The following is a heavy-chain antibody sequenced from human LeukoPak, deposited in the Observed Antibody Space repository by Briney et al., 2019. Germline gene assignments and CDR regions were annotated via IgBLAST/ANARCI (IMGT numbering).Heavy chain of an antibody. CDR3: ARAAIVATIGAAFDI. CDR1: GFTFSSYA. J-gene: IGHJ3*02. D-gene: IGHD5-12*01. CDR2: ISYDGSNK. V-gene: IGHV3-30*04. Sequence: SGGSLRLSCAASGFTFSSYAMHWVRQAPGKGLEWVAVISYDGSNKYYADSVKGRFTISRDNSKNTLYLQMNSLRAEDTAVYYCARAAIVATIGAAFDIWGQGTMVTVSS.